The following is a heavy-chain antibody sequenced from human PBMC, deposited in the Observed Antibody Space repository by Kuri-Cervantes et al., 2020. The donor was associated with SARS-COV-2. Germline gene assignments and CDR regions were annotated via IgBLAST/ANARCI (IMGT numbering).Heavy chain of an antibody. Sequence: ASVKVSCKASGYTFTSYGISWVRQAPGQGLEWMGTFNPRGGTTSYAQKFQGRVTMTRDTSTNTSYVELSSLKSEDTTVYFCELWFGTEDYWGQGTLVTVSS. D-gene: IGHD3-10*01. V-gene: IGHV1-46*01. CDR2: FNPRGGTT. J-gene: IGHJ4*02. CDR3: ELWFGTEDY. CDR1: GYTFTSYG.